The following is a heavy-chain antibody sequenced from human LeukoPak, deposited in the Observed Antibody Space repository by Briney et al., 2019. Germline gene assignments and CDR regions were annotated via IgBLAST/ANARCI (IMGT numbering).Heavy chain of an antibody. V-gene: IGHV3-23*01. D-gene: IGHD5-12*01. CDR3: AKDLLAATIDYYFDY. Sequence: PGGSLRLSCAVSGFTFSTKSMNWVRQAPGKGLEWVSYITADSGTTYYADSVKGRFTISRDNSKNTLYVQMNSLRAEDTAVYYCAKDLLAATIDYYFDYWGQGTLVTVSS. CDR1: GFTFSTKS. CDR2: ITADSGTT. J-gene: IGHJ4*02.